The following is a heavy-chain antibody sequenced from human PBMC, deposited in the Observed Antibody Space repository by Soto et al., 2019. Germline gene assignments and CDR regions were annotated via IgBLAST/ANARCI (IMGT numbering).Heavy chain of an antibody. Sequence: QVQLVESGGGVVQPGRSLRLSCAASGFTFSSYGMHWVRQAPGKGLEWVAVISYDGSNKYYADSVKGRFTISRDNSKNTLYLQMNSLRDEDTAVYYCAKEGYCSGGSCYGLAFDIWGQGTMVTVSS. V-gene: IGHV3-30*18. CDR1: GFTFSSYG. D-gene: IGHD2-15*01. J-gene: IGHJ3*02. CDR3: AKEGYCSGGSCYGLAFDI. CDR2: ISYDGSNK.